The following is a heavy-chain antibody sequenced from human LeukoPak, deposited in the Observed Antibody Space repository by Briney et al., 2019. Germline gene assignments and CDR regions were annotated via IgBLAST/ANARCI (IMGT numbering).Heavy chain of an antibody. Sequence: AGGSLRLSWAASGFTFSSYAMSWVRQAPGKGLEWVSAISGSGISTYYADSVKGRFTISRDNSKNTLYLQMSSLRAEDTALYYCAKEETGSYYFDNWGQGTLVTVSS. CDR3: AKEETGSYYFDN. V-gene: IGHV3-23*01. CDR2: ISGSGIST. CDR1: GFTFSSYA. D-gene: IGHD1-26*01. J-gene: IGHJ4*02.